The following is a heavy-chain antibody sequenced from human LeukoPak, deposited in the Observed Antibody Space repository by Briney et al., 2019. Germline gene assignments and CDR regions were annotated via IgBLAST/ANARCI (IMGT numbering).Heavy chain of an antibody. Sequence: AESLSLTCAVSGGSISSSNWWSWGRQPPGKGLERIGEIYHSGSTNYNPSLKSRVTISVDKSKNQFSLKLSSVPAADTAVYYCARLPLRCSGGSCYPYFDYWGQGTLVTVSS. D-gene: IGHD2-15*01. CDR1: GGSISSSNW. J-gene: IGHJ4*02. V-gene: IGHV4-4*02. CDR3: ARLPLRCSGGSCYPYFDY. CDR2: IYHSGST.